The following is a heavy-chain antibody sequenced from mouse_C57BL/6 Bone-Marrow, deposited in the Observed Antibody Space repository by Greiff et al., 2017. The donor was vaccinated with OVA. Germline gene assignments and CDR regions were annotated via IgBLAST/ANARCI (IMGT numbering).Heavy chain of an antibody. Sequence: EVKLQESGGGLVKPGGSLKLSCAASGFTFSSYAMSWVRQTPEKRLEWVATISDGGSYTYYPDNVKGRFTISRDNAKNNLYLQMSHLKSEDTAMYYCASYYDAMDYWGQGTSVTVSS. V-gene: IGHV5-4*03. J-gene: IGHJ4*01. CDR3: ASYYDAMDY. CDR2: ISDGGSYT. CDR1: GFTFSSYA.